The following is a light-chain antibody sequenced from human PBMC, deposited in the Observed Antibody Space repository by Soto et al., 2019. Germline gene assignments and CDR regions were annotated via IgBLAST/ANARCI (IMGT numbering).Light chain of an antibody. CDR3: CSYTSSVTYV. J-gene: IGLJ1*01. CDR1: SSDVGAYNS. V-gene: IGLV2-14*03. CDR2: DVS. Sequence: QSVLPQPASVSGSPGQSITISCTGTSSDVGAYNSVSWYQQHPGEAPKLVIYDVSSRPSGVSDRFSGSKSGSTASLTISGLQAEDEADYYCCSYTSSVTYVFGTGTKVTVL.